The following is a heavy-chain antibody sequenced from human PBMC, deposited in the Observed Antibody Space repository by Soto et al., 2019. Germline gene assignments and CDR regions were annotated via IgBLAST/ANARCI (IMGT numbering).Heavy chain of an antibody. J-gene: IGHJ5*02. CDR2: IFYSGPT. CDR1: GDSITSGVHY. V-gene: IGHV4-31*03. CDR3: ARSVDP. Sequence: SETLSLTCTFSGDSITSGVHYWSWIRQLPGKGLEWIGYIFYSGPTYYNPSLKGRVTMSVDTSKNQFSLKLNSVTAADTAVYYCARSVDPWGQGTLVTVSS.